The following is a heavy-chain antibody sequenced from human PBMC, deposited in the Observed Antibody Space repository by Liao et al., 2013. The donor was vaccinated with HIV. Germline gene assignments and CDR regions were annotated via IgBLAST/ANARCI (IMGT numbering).Heavy chain of an antibody. CDR1: GGSISSYY. CDR3: ARDLAHYDFLA. CDR2: IFYGGNT. J-gene: IGHJ5*02. Sequence: QVQLQESGPGLVKPSETLSLTCTVSGGSISSYYWGWIRQPPGKGLEWIGSIFYGGNTYYNPSLKSRVTISVDTSKNQFSLKLSSVTAADTAVYFCARDLAHYDFLAWGQGTLVTVSS. V-gene: IGHV4-39*07. D-gene: IGHD3-3*01.